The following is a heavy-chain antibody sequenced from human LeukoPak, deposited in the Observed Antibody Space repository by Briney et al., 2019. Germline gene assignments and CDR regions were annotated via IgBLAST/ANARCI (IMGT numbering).Heavy chain of an antibody. J-gene: IGHJ4*02. Sequence: PSETLSLTCAVYGGSFSGYYWGWIRQPPGKGLEWIGEINHSGSTNYNQSLKSRVTISVDTSKTQFCLELSSVTAADTAVYYGARGAGWTGTGFDYWGQGTLVTVSS. D-gene: IGHD1-1*01. CDR2: INHSGST. V-gene: IGHV4-34*01. CDR3: ARGAGWTGTGFDY. CDR1: GGSFSGYY.